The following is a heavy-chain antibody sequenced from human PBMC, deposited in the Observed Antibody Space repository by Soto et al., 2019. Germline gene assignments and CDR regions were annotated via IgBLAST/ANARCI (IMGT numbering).Heavy chain of an antibody. CDR3: ARDWSTYYFDY. J-gene: IGHJ4*02. Sequence: QVQLVESGGDVVQPGRSLRLSCAASGFTFRSYGMHWVRQAPGKGLEWVAVIWYDGSNKYYADSVKGRFTISRDNSNNTLYLQMNSLRAEDTAVYYCARDWSTYYFDYWGQGTLVTVSS. V-gene: IGHV3-33*01. CDR1: GFTFRSYG. CDR2: IWYDGSNK.